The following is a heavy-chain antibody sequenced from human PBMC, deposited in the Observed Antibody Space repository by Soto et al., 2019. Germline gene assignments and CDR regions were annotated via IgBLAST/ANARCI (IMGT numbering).Heavy chain of an antibody. V-gene: IGHV3-30*18. CDR3: AKASTAAGTDYYGMDV. CDR1: GFIFSNFG. D-gene: IGHD6-13*01. J-gene: IGHJ6*02. Sequence: QVQLVESGGGVVQPGRSLRLSCAASGFIFSNFGMHWVRQAPGKGLEWVAVISYDGSNKYYADSVKGRFTISRDNSKNTLYLQMNSLRAEDTAVYYCAKASTAAGTDYYGMDVWGQGTTVTVSS. CDR2: ISYDGSNK.